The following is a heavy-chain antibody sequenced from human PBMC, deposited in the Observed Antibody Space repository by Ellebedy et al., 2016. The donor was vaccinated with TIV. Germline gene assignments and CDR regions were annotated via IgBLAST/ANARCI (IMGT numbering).Heavy chain of an antibody. D-gene: IGHD6-6*01. Sequence: KVSCKGSGYSFTSYWISWVRQMPGKGLEWMGRIDPSDSYTNYSPSFQGHVTISADKSISTAYLQWSSLKASDTAMYYCATGPKGESSSRRYNYYYYGMDVWGQGTTVTVSS. V-gene: IGHV5-10-1*01. CDR3: ATGPKGESSSRRYNYYYYGMDV. J-gene: IGHJ6*02. CDR2: IDPSDSYT. CDR1: GYSFTSYW.